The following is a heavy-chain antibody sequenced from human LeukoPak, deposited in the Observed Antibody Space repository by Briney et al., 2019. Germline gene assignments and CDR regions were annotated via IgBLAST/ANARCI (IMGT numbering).Heavy chain of an antibody. J-gene: IGHJ4*02. V-gene: IGHV1-2*06. Sequence: GASVKVSCKASGYTFTGYYMHWVRQAPGQGLEWMGRINPNSGGTNYAQKFQGRVTMTRDTSISTAYMELSRLRSDDTAVYYCARVPTVTTSRRDFDYWGQGTLVTVSS. CDR2: INPNSGGT. CDR3: ARVPTVTTSRRDFDY. D-gene: IGHD4-17*01. CDR1: GYTFTGYY.